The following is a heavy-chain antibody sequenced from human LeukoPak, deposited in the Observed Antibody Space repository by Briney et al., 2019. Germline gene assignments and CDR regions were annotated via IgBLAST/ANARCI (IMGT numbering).Heavy chain of an antibody. Sequence: GGSLRLSCVVSGFTVSSNYMSWVRQAPGKGLEWVSVIYSAGNTYYADSVKGRFTISRHNSENTLYLHMNSLRVEDTAVYFCARGGTPGYSSGRIDYWGQGTLVTGSS. CDR1: GFTVSSNY. D-gene: IGHD6-19*01. CDR2: IYSAGNT. V-gene: IGHV3-53*04. CDR3: ARGGTPGYSSGRIDY. J-gene: IGHJ4*02.